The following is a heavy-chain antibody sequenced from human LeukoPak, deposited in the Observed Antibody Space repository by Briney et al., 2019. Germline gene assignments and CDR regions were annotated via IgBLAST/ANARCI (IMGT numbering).Heavy chain of an antibody. V-gene: IGHV3-30*02. Sequence: PGGSLRLSCAASGFTFSSYGMHWVRQAPGKGLGGVAFIRYDGSNKYYADSVKGRFTISRDNSKNTLYVQMNSLRAEDTAVYYCAKDYPLHYYGSRSYPSHWGQGTLVTVSS. J-gene: IGHJ4*02. CDR1: GFTFSSYG. D-gene: IGHD3-10*01. CDR3: AKDYPLHYYGSRSYPSH. CDR2: IRYDGSNK.